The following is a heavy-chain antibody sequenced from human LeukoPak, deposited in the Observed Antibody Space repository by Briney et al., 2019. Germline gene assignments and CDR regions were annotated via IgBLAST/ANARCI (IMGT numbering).Heavy chain of an antibody. CDR3: ARGVHVLLWFGRKKDAFDI. D-gene: IGHD3-10*01. Sequence: PSETLSLTCAVYGGSFSGYYWSWIRQPLGKGLEWIGEINHSGSTNYNPSLKSRVTISVDTSKNQFSLKLSSVTAADTAVYYCARGVHVLLWFGRKKDAFDIWGQGTMVTVSS. CDR2: INHSGST. V-gene: IGHV4-34*01. CDR1: GGSFSGYY. J-gene: IGHJ3*02.